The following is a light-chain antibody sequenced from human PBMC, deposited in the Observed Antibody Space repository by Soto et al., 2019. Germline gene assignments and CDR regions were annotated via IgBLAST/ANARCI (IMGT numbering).Light chain of an antibody. CDR2: GAS. Sequence: EIVLTQSPGTLSLSPGERATLSCRAGQSASSRYLAWYQLKPGQAPRVLIYGASSRATGIPDRFSGSGSGTDFTLTISRLEPEDFAVYYCLQYGSSPWTFGQGTKVEI. CDR1: QSASSRY. J-gene: IGKJ1*01. CDR3: LQYGSSPWT. V-gene: IGKV3-20*01.